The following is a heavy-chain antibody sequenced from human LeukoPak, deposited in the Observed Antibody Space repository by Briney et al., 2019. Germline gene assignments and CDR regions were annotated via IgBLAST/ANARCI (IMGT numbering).Heavy chain of an antibody. CDR1: GFXXXSYN. CDR2: ISSGSDTI. CDR3: ARPYCASTSCPTFEY. V-gene: IGHV3-48*01. D-gene: IGHD2-2*01. Sequence: QPGXXXXXXXAXXGFXXXSYNMNWVRQAPGKGLEWVSYISSGSDTIFYADSVKGRFTISRDNDKNSLYLQMNSLRAEDTAVYYCARPYCASTSCPTFEYWGQGTLVTVSS. J-gene: IGHJ4*02.